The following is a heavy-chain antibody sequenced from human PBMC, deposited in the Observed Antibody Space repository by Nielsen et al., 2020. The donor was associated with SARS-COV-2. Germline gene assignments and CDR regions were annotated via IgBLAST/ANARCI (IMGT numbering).Heavy chain of an antibody. V-gene: IGHV1-18*01. D-gene: IGHD3-16*02. CDR2: ISAYNGIT. Sequence: ASVKVSCKASGYTFPSYGASWVRQAPGQGLEWMGWISAYNGITNYAQKLQGRVTMTTDTSTSTAYMELRSLRSDDTAVYYCARTVSDDYVWGSYRHVYYGMDVWGQGTTVTVSS. CDR3: ARTVSDDYVWGSYRHVYYGMDV. J-gene: IGHJ6*02. CDR1: GYTFPSYG.